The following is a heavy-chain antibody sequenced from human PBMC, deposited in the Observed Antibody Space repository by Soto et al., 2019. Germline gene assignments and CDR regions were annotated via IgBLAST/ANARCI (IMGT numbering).Heavy chain of an antibody. J-gene: IGHJ3*02. CDR2: IYYSGST. CDR3: ARHYFSSGWLDAFDI. Sequence: SETLSLTCTVSGGSISSYYWSWIRQPPGKGLEWIGYIYYSGSTNYNPSLKSRVTISVDTSKNQFSLKLSSVTAADTAVYYCARHYFSSGWLDAFDIWGQGTMVTVSS. CDR1: GGSISSYY. V-gene: IGHV4-59*08. D-gene: IGHD6-19*01.